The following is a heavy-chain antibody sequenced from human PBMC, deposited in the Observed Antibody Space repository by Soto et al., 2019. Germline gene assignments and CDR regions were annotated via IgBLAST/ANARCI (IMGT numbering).Heavy chain of an antibody. Sequence: EVQLVESGGGLVQPGRSLRLSCAASGFTFDDYAMHWVRQAPGKGLEWVSGISWNSGSIGYADSVKVRFTISRDNAKNSLYLHMNSLRAEDTALYYCEKDMVRGVIGYYFDYWGQGTLVTVSS. J-gene: IGHJ4*02. CDR3: EKDMVRGVIGYYFDY. V-gene: IGHV3-9*01. CDR2: ISWNSGSI. D-gene: IGHD3-10*01. CDR1: GFTFDDYA.